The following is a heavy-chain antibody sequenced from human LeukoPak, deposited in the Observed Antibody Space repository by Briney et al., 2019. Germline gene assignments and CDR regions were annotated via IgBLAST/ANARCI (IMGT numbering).Heavy chain of an antibody. CDR1: GGSFSGYY. V-gene: IGHV4-34*01. D-gene: IGHD2-2*01. CDR3: ARHRGIRYCSSTSCYGIFDY. J-gene: IGHJ4*02. CDR2: INHSGST. Sequence: SETLSLTCAVYGGSFSGYYWSWIRQPPGKGLEWIGEINHSGSTNYNPFLKSRVTISVDTSKNQFSLKLSSVTAADTAVYYCARHRGIRYCSSTSCYGIFDYWGQGTLVTVSS.